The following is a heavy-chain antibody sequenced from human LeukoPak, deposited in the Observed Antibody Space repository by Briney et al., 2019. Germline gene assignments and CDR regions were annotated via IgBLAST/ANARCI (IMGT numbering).Heavy chain of an antibody. Sequence: PGGSLRLSCEGSGFTFSNYWMSWVRQAPGKGLEWVANIQQHASETYYGDSVKGRFTISRDNAKNSLYLQMNSLRAEDTAVYYCATYSSSNGREFQYWGQGTLVTVSS. CDR3: ATYSSSNGREFQY. CDR2: IQQHASET. D-gene: IGHD2-2*01. J-gene: IGHJ1*01. V-gene: IGHV3-7*01. CDR1: GFTFSNYW.